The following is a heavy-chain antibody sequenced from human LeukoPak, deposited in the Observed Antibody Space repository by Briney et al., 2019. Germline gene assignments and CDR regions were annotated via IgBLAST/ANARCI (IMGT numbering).Heavy chain of an antibody. D-gene: IGHD5/OR15-5a*01. V-gene: IGHV3-74*01. CDR3: ARTNVYDPFDY. CDR1: GFTFSSYW. J-gene: IGHJ4*02. Sequence: QPGGSLRLSCAASGFTFSSYWMHWVRQAPGKGLVWVSRINSDGSSTSYADSVKGRFTTSRDNAKNTLYLQMNSLRAEDTAVYYCARTNVYDPFDYWGQGTLVTVSS. CDR2: INSDGSST.